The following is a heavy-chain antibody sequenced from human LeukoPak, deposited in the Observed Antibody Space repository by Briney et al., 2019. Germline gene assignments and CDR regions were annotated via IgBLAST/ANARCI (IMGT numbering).Heavy chain of an antibody. CDR3: ARLIEEWIQLWLAFDY. V-gene: IGHV3-48*02. Sequence: GGSLRLSCAASGFTFSSYSMNWVRQAPGKGLEWVSYISSSTIYYADSVKGRFTISRDNAKNSLYLQMNSLRDEDTAVYYCARLIEEWIQLWLAFDYWGQGTLVTVSS. D-gene: IGHD5-18*01. CDR1: GFTFSSYS. J-gene: IGHJ4*02. CDR2: ISSSTI.